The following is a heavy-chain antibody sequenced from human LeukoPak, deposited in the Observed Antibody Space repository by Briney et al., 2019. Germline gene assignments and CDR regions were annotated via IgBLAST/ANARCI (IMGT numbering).Heavy chain of an antibody. Sequence: KTSETLSLTCTVSGGSISSGDYYWSWIRQPPGKGLEWIGYIYYSGSTYYNPSLKSRVTISVDTSKNQFSLKLSSVTAADTAVYYCAREDCSGGSCYGYWGQGTLVTVSS. V-gene: IGHV4-30-4*01. J-gene: IGHJ4*02. CDR1: GGSISSGDYY. CDR2: IYYSGST. CDR3: AREDCSGGSCYGY. D-gene: IGHD2-15*01.